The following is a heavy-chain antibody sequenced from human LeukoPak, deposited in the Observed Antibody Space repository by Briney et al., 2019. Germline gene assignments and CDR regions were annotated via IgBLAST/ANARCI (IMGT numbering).Heavy chain of an antibody. CDR3: AIGYSSGPTWMDV. Sequence: PSETLSLTCAVYGGSFSGYYWSWIRQPAGKGLEWIGRIYTSGSTNYNPSLKSRVTMSVDTSKNQFSLKLGSVTAADTAVYYCAIGYSSGPTWMDVWGQGTTVTVSS. CDR1: GGSFSGYY. J-gene: IGHJ6*02. V-gene: IGHV4-59*10. D-gene: IGHD6-19*01. CDR2: IYTSGST.